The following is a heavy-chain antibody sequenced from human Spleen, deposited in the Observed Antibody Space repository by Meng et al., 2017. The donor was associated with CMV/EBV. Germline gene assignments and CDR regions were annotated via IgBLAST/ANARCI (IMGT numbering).Heavy chain of an antibody. CDR2: IYYSRST. Sequence: QVQLTVADPRLVNPFTSLSLTFTLSSSSISSGDYYWSWIRPPPGKGLKWIGYIYYSRSTYYNPSLKSRVTISVHTSQNTFSLKLGSVTAADTAVYYCARVSDWFDPWGQGTLVTVSS. J-gene: IGHJ5*02. V-gene: IGHV4-30-4*08. CDR1: SSSISSGDYY. CDR3: ARVSDWFDP.